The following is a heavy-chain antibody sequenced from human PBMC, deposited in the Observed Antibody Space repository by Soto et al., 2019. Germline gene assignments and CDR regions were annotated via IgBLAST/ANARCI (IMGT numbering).Heavy chain of an antibody. CDR3: AKGFTIFDY. J-gene: IGHJ4*02. CDR2: SSGSGGST. V-gene: IGHV3-23*01. D-gene: IGHD3-3*01. Sequence: WGSLRLSCAASGFTFSSYAMSWVRQAPGKGLEGVSASSGSGGSTYYADSVKGRFTISRDNSKNTLYLQVNSLRAEDTAVYYCAKGFTIFDYWGQGTLVTVSS. CDR1: GFTFSSYA.